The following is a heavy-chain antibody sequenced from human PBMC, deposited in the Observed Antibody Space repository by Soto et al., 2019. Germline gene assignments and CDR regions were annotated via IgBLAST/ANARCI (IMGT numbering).Heavy chain of an antibody. CDR3: ARYDYGDYDP. J-gene: IGHJ5*02. CDR1: GGTFSSYA. Sequence: GASVKVSCKASGGTFSSYAISWVRQAPGQGLEWMGGIIPIFGTANYAQKFQGRVTITADESKRTAHMKLSSLRSEDTAVYYCARYDYGDYDPCRKGTMVTVSS. CDR2: IIPIFGTA. D-gene: IGHD4-17*01. V-gene: IGHV1-69*13.